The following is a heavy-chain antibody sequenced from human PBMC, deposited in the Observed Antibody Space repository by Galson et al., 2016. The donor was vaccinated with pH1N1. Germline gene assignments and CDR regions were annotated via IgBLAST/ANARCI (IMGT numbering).Heavy chain of an antibody. J-gene: IGHJ4*02. V-gene: IGHV7-4-1*02. CDR2: IHTTTGDP. CDR3: ARESYRCSGGSCYFDS. CDR1: GYTFASYA. Sequence: SVKVSGKASGYTFASYAINWVRQVPGQGLEWMGWIHTTTGDPSYGQGFTGRFVFSLDTSVTTAYLQISSLKTEDAAVYYCARESYRCSGGSCYFDSWGQGTLVTVSS. D-gene: IGHD2-15*01.